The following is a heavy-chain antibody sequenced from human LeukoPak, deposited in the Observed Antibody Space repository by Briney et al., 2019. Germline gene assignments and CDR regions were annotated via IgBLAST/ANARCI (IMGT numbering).Heavy chain of an antibody. CDR2: IKQDGSEK. CDR3: ARSAKGSSWYHLGYYYYYYYMDV. Sequence: GGSLRLSCAASGFTFSSYWMSWVRQAPGKGLGWVANIKQDGSEKYYVDSVKGRFTISRDNAKNSLYLQMNSLRAEDTAVYYCARSAKGSSWYHLGYYYYYYYMDVWGKGTTVTVSS. D-gene: IGHD6-13*01. J-gene: IGHJ6*03. V-gene: IGHV3-7*01. CDR1: GFTFSSYW.